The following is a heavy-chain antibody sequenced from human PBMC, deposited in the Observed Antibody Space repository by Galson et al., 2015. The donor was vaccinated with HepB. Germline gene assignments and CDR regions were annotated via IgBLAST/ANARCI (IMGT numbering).Heavy chain of an antibody. Sequence: SLRLSCAASGFAFSSYGMHWVRQAPGKGLEWVAVIWYDGSNKYYADSVKGRFTISRDNSKNTLYLQMNSLRAEDTAVYYCARDRSHIRRGERNWFDPWGQGTLVTVSS. D-gene: IGHD3-10*01. CDR2: IWYDGSNK. V-gene: IGHV3-33*01. CDR1: GFAFSSYG. J-gene: IGHJ5*02. CDR3: ARDRSHIRRGERNWFDP.